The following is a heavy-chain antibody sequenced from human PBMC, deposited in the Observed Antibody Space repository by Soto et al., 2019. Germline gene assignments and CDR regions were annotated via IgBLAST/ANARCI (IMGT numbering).Heavy chain of an antibody. D-gene: IGHD2-8*01. V-gene: IGHV3-23*01. J-gene: IGHJ4*02. CDR3: AKDMGLMVYASCFDY. CDR2: ISCSGGST. Sequence: GGSLRLSCAASGFTFSSYAMSWVRQAPGKGLEWVSAISCSGGSTYYADSVKGRFTISRDNSKNTLYLQMNSLRAEDTAVYYCAKDMGLMVYASCFDYWGQGTLVTVSS. CDR1: GFTFSSYA.